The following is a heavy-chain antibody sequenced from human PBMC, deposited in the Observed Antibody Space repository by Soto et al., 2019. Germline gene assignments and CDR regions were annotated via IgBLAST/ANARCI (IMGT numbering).Heavy chain of an antibody. CDR2: INQEGSGK. CDR3: ARGSILNSGNWFDP. D-gene: IGHD6-6*01. Sequence: GGSLRLSCAASGFTFSSYWLIWVRQAPGKGLEWVANINQEGSGKYYVDSVKGRFTISRDNAKNSLYLQMNSLRVEDTAVYYCARGSILNSGNWFDPWGQGTLVTVSS. CDR1: GFTFSSYW. J-gene: IGHJ5*02. V-gene: IGHV3-7*01.